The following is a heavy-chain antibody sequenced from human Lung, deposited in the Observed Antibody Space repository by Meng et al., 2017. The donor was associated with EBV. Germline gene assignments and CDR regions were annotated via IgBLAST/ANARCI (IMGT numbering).Heavy chain of an antibody. V-gene: IGHV4-31*03. Sequence: QQSATTLVTPSHTLSLTCLVSVGSISSGGYYWSWIRQHPGKGLEWIGYIHSSGSTYYNPSLRSRLTISVDTSKNQFSLKLSSVTAADTAVYYCARASYGSGSPLGESWFDPWGQGTLVTVSS. D-gene: IGHD3-10*01. J-gene: IGHJ5*02. CDR1: VGSISSGGYY. CDR3: ARASYGSGSPLGESWFDP. CDR2: IHSSGST.